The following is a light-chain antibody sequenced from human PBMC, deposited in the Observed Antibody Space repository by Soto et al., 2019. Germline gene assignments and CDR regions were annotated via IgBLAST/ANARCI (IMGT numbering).Light chain of an antibody. CDR1: SSDVGGYNY. CDR2: EVS. V-gene: IGLV2-14*01. Sequence: QSVLTQPASVSGSPGQSITISCTGSSSDVGGYNYVSWYQQHPGRAPKLMIYEVSNRPSGVSNRFSGSKSGNTASLTISGLQAEDDADYYCSSYTSSSTLWVVFGGGTKVTVL. CDR3: SSYTSSSTLWVV. J-gene: IGLJ2*01.